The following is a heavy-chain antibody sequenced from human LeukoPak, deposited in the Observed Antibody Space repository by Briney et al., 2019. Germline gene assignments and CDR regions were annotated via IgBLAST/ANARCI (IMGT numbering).Heavy chain of an antibody. Sequence: GRSLRLSCAASGYTFSSYAMSWVRQAPGKGLEWVSAISGSGGSTYYADSVKGRFTISRDNSKNTLYLQMNSLRAEDTAVYYCAKAVITFGGVIQAYGYWGQGTLVTVSS. CDR3: AKAVITFGGVIQAYGY. CDR1: GYTFSSYA. V-gene: IGHV3-23*01. CDR2: ISGSGGST. J-gene: IGHJ4*02. D-gene: IGHD3-16*02.